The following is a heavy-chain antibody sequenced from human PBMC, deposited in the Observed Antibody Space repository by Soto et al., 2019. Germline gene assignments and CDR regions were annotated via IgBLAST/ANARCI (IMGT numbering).Heavy chain of an antibody. Sequence: ASVKVSCKASGYTFTSYAMHWVRQAPGQRLEWMGWINAGNGNTKYSQKFQGRVTITRDTSASTAYMELSSLRSEDTAVYYCARGIISEFWSGYYTSHGLYGSHYGMDVWGQGTTVTVSS. V-gene: IGHV1-3*01. D-gene: IGHD3-3*01. CDR2: INAGNGNT. CDR3: ARGIISEFWSGYYTSHGLYGSHYGMDV. CDR1: GYTFTSYA. J-gene: IGHJ6*02.